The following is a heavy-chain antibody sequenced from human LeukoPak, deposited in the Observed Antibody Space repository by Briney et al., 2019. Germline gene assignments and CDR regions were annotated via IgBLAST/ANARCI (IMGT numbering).Heavy chain of an antibody. V-gene: IGHV3-30*04. CDR3: ASHPTIWDYYYYGMDV. CDR2: ISYDGSNK. Sequence: PGGSLRLSCAASGFTLSSYAMHWVRQAPGKGLEWVAVISYDGSNKYYADSVKGRFTISRDNSKNTLYLQMNSLRAEDTAVYYCASHPTIWDYYYYGMDVWGQGTTVTVSS. D-gene: IGHD7-27*01. CDR1: GFTLSSYA. J-gene: IGHJ6*02.